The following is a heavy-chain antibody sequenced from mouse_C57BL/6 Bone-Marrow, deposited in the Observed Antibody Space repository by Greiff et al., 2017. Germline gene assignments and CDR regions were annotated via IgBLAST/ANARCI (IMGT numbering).Heavy chain of an antibody. CDR3: ARGYDYDYAMDY. J-gene: IGHJ4*01. CDR1: GYSFTDYN. Sequence: EVKLVESGPELVKPGASVKISCKASGYSFTDYNMNRVKQSNGKSLEWIGVINPNYGTTSYNQKFKGKATLTVDQSSSTAYMQLNSLTSEDSAVYYCARGYDYDYAMDYWGQGTSVTVSS. CDR2: INPNYGTT. D-gene: IGHD2-4*01. V-gene: IGHV1-39*01.